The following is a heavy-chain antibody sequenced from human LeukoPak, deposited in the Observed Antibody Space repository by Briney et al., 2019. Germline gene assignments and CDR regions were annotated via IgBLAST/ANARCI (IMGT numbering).Heavy chain of an antibody. D-gene: IGHD3-10*01. Sequence: ASVKVSCKASGYTFTGYFMHWVRQAPGQGLEWMGWINPNSGDTSYAQKFQGTVTMTRDTPISTAYMELSRLRSDDTAVYYCARGRYGSGSYQYYFDYWGQGTLVTVSS. CDR2: INPNSGDT. CDR3: ARGRYGSGSYQYYFDY. V-gene: IGHV1-2*02. J-gene: IGHJ4*02. CDR1: GYTFTGYF.